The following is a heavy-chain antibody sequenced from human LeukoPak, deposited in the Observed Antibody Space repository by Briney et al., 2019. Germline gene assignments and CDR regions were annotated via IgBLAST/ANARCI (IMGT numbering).Heavy chain of an antibody. J-gene: IGHJ4*02. CDR3: ARRGGYYL. V-gene: IGHV4-39*07. D-gene: IGHD3-22*01. CDR1: GGSISSGSYY. Sequence: SETLSLTCTVSGGSISSGSYYWSWIRQPPGKGLEWIGEINHSGSTNYNPSLKSRVTISVDTSKNQFSLKLSSVTAADTAVYYCARRGGYYLWGQGTLVAVSS. CDR2: INHSGST.